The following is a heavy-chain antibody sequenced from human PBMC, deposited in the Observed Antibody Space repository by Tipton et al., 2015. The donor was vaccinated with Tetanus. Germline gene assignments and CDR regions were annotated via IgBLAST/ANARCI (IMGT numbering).Heavy chain of an antibody. Sequence: QSGAEVKKPGSSVKVSCKASGDTFSSYAISWMRQAPGQGLEWMGGHIPSLGSTTYAPKFQGRIAITADGVTTTAYMEVSSLTSEDTAVFYCARGGSYLVIYYYYAMDVWGQGTPVTVSS. CDR2: HIPSLGST. CDR3: ARGGSYLVIYYYYAMDV. J-gene: IGHJ6*01. V-gene: IGHV1-69*01. CDR1: GDTFSSYA. D-gene: IGHD1-26*01.